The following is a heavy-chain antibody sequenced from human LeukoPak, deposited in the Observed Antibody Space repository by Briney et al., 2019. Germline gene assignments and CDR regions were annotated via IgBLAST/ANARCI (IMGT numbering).Heavy chain of an antibody. Sequence: ASVKVSCKASGYTFTSYGISWVRQAPGQGLEWMGRIIPILGIANYAQKFQGRVTITADKSTSTAYMELSSLRSEDTAVYYCARGSAAATDLDYWGQGTLVTVSS. D-gene: IGHD6-13*01. CDR3: ARGSAAATDLDY. V-gene: IGHV1-69*04. CDR2: IIPILGIA. CDR1: GYTFTSYG. J-gene: IGHJ4*02.